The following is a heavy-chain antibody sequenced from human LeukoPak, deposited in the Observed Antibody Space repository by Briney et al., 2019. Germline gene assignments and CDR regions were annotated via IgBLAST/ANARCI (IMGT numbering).Heavy chain of an antibody. CDR2: IYSSGST. CDR1: GGSITSSSYY. J-gene: IGHJ3*02. D-gene: IGHD3-10*01. V-gene: IGHV4-39*07. CDR3: ARSDGYGLVGI. Sequence: TPSETLSLTCTVSGGSITSSSYYWGWLRQPPGKTLEWIGSIYSSGSTYYNPSLKSRVIIIIDTPKNHFSLTLSSVTAADTAVYYCARSDGYGLVGIWGQGTMVTVSS.